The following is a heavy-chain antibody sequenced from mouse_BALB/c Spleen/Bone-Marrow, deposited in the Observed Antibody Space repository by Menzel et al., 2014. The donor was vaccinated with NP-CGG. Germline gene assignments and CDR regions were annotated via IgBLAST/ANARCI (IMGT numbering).Heavy chain of an antibody. D-gene: IGHD2-2*01. V-gene: IGHV1-18*01. CDR1: GYAFTEYT. CDR3: ARSYGYERSWFAY. J-gene: IGHJ3*01. Sequence: EVQLQQSGPEVVKPGASVKISCKTSGYAFTEYTMHWVKQSHGKSLEWIGGINPNNGGTTYNQKFKGKATLTVDKSLSTAYMELRSLTSEDSAVYYCARSYGYERSWFAYWGQGTLVTVSA. CDR2: INPNNGGT.